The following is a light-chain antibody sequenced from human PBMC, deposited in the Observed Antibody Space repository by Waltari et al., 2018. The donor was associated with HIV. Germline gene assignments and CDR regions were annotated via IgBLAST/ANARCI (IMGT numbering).Light chain of an antibody. V-gene: IGLV10-54*04. CDR3: ATWDISLSAVV. CDR2: RDN. J-gene: IGLJ2*01. Sequence: QAGLTQPPSVSKGMRQTATLTCTGHSNNVGNHGAAWLQQHQGHPPKLLSYRDNKRPSGISERFSASRSGNTASLTITGVQPEDEADYFCATWDISLSAVVFGGGTTLTVL. CDR1: SNNVGNHG.